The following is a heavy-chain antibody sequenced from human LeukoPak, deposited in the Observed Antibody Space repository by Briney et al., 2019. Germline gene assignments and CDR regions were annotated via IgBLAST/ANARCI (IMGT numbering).Heavy chain of an antibody. CDR1: GGTFSSYA. CDR3: ARKALTGDFDY. J-gene: IGHJ4*02. D-gene: IGHD7-27*01. V-gene: IGHV1-69*05. CDR2: IIPIFGTA. Sequence: SVKVSCNASGGTFSSYAISWVRQAPGQGLEWMGEIIPIFGTANYAQKFQGRVTITTDESTSTAYMELSSLRSEDTAVYYCARKALTGDFDYWGQGTLVTVSS.